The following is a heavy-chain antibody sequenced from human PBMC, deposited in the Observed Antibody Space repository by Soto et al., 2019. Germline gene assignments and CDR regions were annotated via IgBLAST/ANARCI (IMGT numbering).Heavy chain of an antibody. J-gene: IGHJ4*02. D-gene: IGHD3-16*01. V-gene: IGHV4-30-2*01. CDR2: IYNNGGS. Sequence: SETLSLTCVVSGASISSGEYAWIWVRQPPGKGLEWLGYIYNNGGSYYNPSLKSRVSISLDRSKNHFSLRLDSVAAADTALYFCARGDKNNDYYFDHWGQGTLVTVSS. CDR1: GASISSGEYA. CDR3: ARGDKNNDYYFDH.